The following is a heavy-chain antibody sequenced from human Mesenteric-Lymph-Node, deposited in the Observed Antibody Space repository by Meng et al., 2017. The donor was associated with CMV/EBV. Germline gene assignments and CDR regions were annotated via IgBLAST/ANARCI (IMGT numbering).Heavy chain of an antibody. J-gene: IGHJ4*02. CDR2: ISGSGDST. CDR1: FIFSKYA. CDR3: AKDGYCTSTNCYSPYFDY. Sequence: FIFSKYAISWIRQAPGKGLEWVAIISGSGDSTYYADSVKGRCTISRDSSKNTVYLQMNGLRAEDTAFYFCAKDGYCTSTNCYSPYFDYWGQGTLVTVSS. V-gene: IGHV3-23*01. D-gene: IGHD2-2*03.